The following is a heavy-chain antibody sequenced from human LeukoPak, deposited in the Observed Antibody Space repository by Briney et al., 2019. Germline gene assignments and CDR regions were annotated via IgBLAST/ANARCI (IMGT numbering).Heavy chain of an antibody. J-gene: IGHJ6*02. CDR2: ISGSGGST. CDR1: GFTFSSYA. Sequence: GGSLRLPCAASGFTFSSYAMSWVRQAPGKGLEWVSAISGSGGSTYYADSVKGRFTISRDNSKNTLYLQMNSLRAEDTAVYYCAKAQLLWFGELPWADYYYYYGMDVWGQGTTVTVSS. V-gene: IGHV3-23*01. D-gene: IGHD3-10*01. CDR3: AKAQLLWFGELPWADYYYYYGMDV.